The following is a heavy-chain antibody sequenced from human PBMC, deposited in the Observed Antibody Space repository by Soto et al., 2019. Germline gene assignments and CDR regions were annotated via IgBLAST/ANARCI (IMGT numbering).Heavy chain of an antibody. CDR2: IIPMSGRP. V-gene: IGHV1-69*06. CDR1: GGTFNSFS. Sequence: QVQLVQSGADVKTPGSSVKVSCKASGGTFNSFSIDWVRQATGQGLEWMGGIIPMSGRPNYAQRFQGRVTFSADKSTNTVYMEVNSLTYEDTAVYYCTRRGRKAANWFDPWGQGTMVTVSS. J-gene: IGHJ5*02. CDR3: TRRGRKAANWFDP.